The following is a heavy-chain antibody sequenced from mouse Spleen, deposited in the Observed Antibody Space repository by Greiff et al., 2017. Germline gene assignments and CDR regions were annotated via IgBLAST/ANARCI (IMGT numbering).Heavy chain of an antibody. CDR1: GFTFSDYY. CDR3: ARHYRGGFDY. D-gene: IGHD2-14*01. J-gene: IGHJ2*01. Sequence: EVHLVESGGGLVQPGGSLKLSCATSGFTFSDYYMYWVRQTPEKRLEWVAYISNGGGSTYYPDTVKGRFTISRDNAKNTLYLQMSRLKSEDTAMYYCARHYRGGFDYWGQGTTLTVSS. CDR2: ISNGGGST. V-gene: IGHV5-12*02.